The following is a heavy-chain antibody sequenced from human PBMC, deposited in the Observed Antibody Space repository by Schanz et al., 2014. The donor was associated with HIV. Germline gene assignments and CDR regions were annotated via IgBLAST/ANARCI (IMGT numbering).Heavy chain of an antibody. J-gene: IGHJ4*02. CDR1: GFTFSTYA. V-gene: IGHV3-23*01. Sequence: EVQLLESGGGLVQPGGSLRLSCAASGFTFSTYAMTWVRQAPGKGLEWVSAISGSGISTYYADSVKGRFTISRDNSKNTLYLQMNSLRAGDTAMYYCARDVGAGANDYWGQGTLVTVSS. CDR2: ISGSGIST. D-gene: IGHD1-26*01. CDR3: ARDVGAGANDY.